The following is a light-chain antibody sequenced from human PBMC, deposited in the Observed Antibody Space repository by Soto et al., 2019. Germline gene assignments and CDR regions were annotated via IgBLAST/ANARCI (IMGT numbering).Light chain of an antibody. CDR1: QSVSSN. J-gene: IGKJ5*01. CDR3: QQYNNWPPIT. CDR2: GAS. Sequence: EIVRTQSPATLSVSPGERATLSCRASQSVSSNLAWYQQKPGQAPRLLIYGASTRATGIPARFSGSGSGTEFTRTISSLQSEDCAVYYCQQYNNWPPITFGQGTRLEIK. V-gene: IGKV3-15*01.